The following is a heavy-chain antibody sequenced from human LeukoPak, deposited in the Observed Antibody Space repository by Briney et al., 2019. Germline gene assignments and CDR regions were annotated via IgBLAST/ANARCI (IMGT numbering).Heavy chain of an antibody. V-gene: IGHV3-30*18. D-gene: IGHD6-19*01. Sequence: GRSLRLSCAASRFTFSSYGMHWVRQAPGKGLEWVAMISHDGNVEYYLDSVKGRLTISRDNSKNTLYLQMNSLTTEDTAIYYCAKDWGASGWYNWFDSWGQGTQVTVSS. CDR3: AKDWGASGWYNWFDS. CDR2: ISHDGNVE. CDR1: RFTFSSYG. J-gene: IGHJ5*01.